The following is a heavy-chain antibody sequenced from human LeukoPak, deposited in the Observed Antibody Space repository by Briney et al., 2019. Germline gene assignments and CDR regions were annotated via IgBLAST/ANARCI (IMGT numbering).Heavy chain of an antibody. CDR1: GFTFSSYI. V-gene: IGHV3-21*01. CDR2: ISGSNSYI. CDR3: ARALTTLTYEGY. D-gene: IGHD1-1*01. J-gene: IGHJ4*02. Sequence: GGSLRLSCAASGFTFSSYIMHWLRQAPGKGLEWVSSISGSNSYIFYADSVKGRFTVSRDNAKDSLYLQMNSLRAEDTAVYYCARALTTLTYEGYWGQGTLVTVSS.